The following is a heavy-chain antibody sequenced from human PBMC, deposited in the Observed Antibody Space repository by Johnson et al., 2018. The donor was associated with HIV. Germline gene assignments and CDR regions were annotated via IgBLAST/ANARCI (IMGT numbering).Heavy chain of an antibody. D-gene: IGHD5-12*01. Sequence: VQLVKSGGGLIQPGGSLRLSCAASGFTVSSNYMNWVRQAPGKGLEWVSGINWNGGSTGYADSVKGRFTISRDNAKNSLYLQMNSLRAEDTALYYCARLRGYSGYDSFDIWGQGTMVTVSS. V-gene: IGHV3-20*04. CDR1: GFTVSSNY. CDR2: INWNGGST. J-gene: IGHJ3*02. CDR3: ARLRGYSGYDSFDI.